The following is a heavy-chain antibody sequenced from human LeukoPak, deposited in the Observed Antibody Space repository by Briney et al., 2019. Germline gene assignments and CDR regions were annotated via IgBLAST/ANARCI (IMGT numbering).Heavy chain of an antibody. CDR1: GFTFSSYS. D-gene: IGHD3-22*01. V-gene: IGHV3-48*02. CDR3: ARGGYYYDSSGTFDY. CDR2: ISSSSSTI. Sequence: PGGSLRLSCAASGFTFSSYSMNWVRQAPGKGLEWVSYISSSSSTIYYADSVKGRFTISRDNAKNSLYLQMNSLRDEDTAVYYCARGGYYYDSSGTFDYWGQGTLVTVSS. J-gene: IGHJ4*02.